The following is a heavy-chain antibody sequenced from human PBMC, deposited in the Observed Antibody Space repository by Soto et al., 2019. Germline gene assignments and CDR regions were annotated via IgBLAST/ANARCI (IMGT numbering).Heavy chain of an antibody. CDR1: GYSISSGYY. CDR3: ARKVGYTFDY. J-gene: IGHJ4*02. Sequence: SETLSLTCAVSGYSISSGYYWGWIRQPPGKGLEWIGSIYHSGSTYYNPSLKSRVTISVDTSKNQFSLKLSSVTAADTAVCYCARKVGYTFDYWGQGTLVTVSS. V-gene: IGHV4-38-2*01. CDR2: IYHSGST. D-gene: IGHD2-2*02.